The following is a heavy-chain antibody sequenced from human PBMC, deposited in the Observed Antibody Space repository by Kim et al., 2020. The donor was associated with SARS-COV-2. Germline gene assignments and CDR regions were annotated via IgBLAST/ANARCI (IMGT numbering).Heavy chain of an antibody. V-gene: IGHV3-53*01. D-gene: IGHD1-1*01. Sequence: GGSLRLSCVVSGITVSSEYMSWVRQAPGKGPEWVSVIYSGNSGRTNYADSVKGRFTISRDNSKNTLFLQMNSLRADDTAVYYCASGNQWNPGGLDAWGQGTTVIVSS. CDR1: GITVSSEY. J-gene: IGHJ6*02. CDR2: IYSGNSGRT. CDR3: ASGNQWNPGGLDA.